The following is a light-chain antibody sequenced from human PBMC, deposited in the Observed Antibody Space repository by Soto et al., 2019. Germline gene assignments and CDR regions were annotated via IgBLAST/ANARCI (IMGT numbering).Light chain of an antibody. J-gene: IGKJ4*01. Sequence: EVVMTQSPATLSVSPGDRATLSCRASQNVNTNLAWYQQQPGQAPRLLIFGASTWATGIPARFSGSGSGTEFTITISSLQSEDFAVYYCQQYNNWPLTFGGGTKVEIK. CDR3: QQYNNWPLT. CDR1: QNVNTN. CDR2: GAS. V-gene: IGKV3-15*01.